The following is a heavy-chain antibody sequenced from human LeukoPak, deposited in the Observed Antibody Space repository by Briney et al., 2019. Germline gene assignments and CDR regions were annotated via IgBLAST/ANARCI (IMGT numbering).Heavy chain of an antibody. CDR1: GGTFSSYA. V-gene: IGHV1-69*13. CDR2: IIPIFGTA. J-gene: IGHJ6*02. D-gene: IGHD3-9*01. Sequence: SVKVSCKASGGTFSSYAISWVRQAPGQRLEWMGGIIPIFGTANYAQKFQGRVTITADESTSTAYMELSSLRSEDTAVYYCAGAIRYFDWLPYYYYGMDVWGQGTTVTVSS. CDR3: AGAIRYFDWLPYYYYGMDV.